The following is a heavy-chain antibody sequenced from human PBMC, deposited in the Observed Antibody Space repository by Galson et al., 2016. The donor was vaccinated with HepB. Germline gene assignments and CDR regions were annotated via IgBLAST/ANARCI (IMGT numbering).Heavy chain of an antibody. CDR3: ARGLGGGSPRRFDP. J-gene: IGHJ5*02. Sequence: SVKVSCKASGYTFTYYTIHWLRQAPGQRLEWMGWGNAGNGNTMYSQKFQGRVTITRDTSATTAYLELSSLTSEDTAVYYCARGLGGGSPRRFDPWGQGTLVTVPS. D-gene: IGHD2-15*01. CDR1: GYTFTYYT. V-gene: IGHV1-3*01. CDR2: GNAGNGNT.